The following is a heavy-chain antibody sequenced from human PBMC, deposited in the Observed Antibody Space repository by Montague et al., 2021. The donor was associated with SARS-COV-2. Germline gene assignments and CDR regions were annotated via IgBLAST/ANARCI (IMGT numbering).Heavy chain of an antibody. CDR3: ARDRGWGSRGAGYIDL. CDR2: IYHTGST. D-gene: IGHD2-21*01. CDR1: GGSITSGGYY. V-gene: IGHV4-31*03. J-gene: IGHJ2*01. Sequence: TLSLTCTVSGGSITSGGYYWTWIRQHPGKGLEWIGYIYHTGSTYYNPSLQSRLRTSVDTSKNEFSLTLTSVIAADTAIYYCARDRGWGSRGAGYIDLWGRGTLVTVSS.